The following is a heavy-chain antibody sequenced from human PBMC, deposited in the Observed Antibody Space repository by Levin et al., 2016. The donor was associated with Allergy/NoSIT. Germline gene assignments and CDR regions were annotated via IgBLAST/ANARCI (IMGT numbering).Heavy chain of an antibody. CDR3: ARDRRYDILTGSFDY. Sequence: WIRQPPGKGLEWVAVIWYGGGNKYYADSVKGRFTISRDNSKNTLYLQMNSLRAEDTAVYYCARDRRYDILTGSFDYWGQGTLVTVSS. D-gene: IGHD3-9*01. J-gene: IGHJ4*02. V-gene: IGHV3-33*01. CDR2: IWYGGGNK.